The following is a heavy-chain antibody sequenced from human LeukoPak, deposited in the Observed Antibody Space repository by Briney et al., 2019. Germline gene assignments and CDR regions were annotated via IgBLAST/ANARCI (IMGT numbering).Heavy chain of an antibody. V-gene: IGHV3-15*01. CDR1: GFTLSDYS. Sequence: PGGSLRLSCAASGFTLSDYSMNWVRQAPGKGLEWVGRIRSKTNGGATEYAAPVKGRFTISRDDSENSLYLQMNSLKTEDTAVYYCTTSIAYCGSDCAFDVWGQGTTVTVSS. J-gene: IGHJ6*02. CDR3: TTSIAYCGSDCAFDV. CDR2: IRSKTNGGAT. D-gene: IGHD2-21*02.